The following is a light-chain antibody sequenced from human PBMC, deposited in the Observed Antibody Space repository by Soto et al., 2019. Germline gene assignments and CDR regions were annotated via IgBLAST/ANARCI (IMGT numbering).Light chain of an antibody. V-gene: IGKV3-20*01. CDR1: QSVSSSY. Sequence: EIVLTQSPGTLSLSPGERATLSCRASQSVSSSYLAWYQQKPGQAPRLLIYGASSRATGIPDRFSGSGSGTDFTLTISRLDPEHFAVYYCQQYGSSPRTFVQATKVEIK. CDR2: GAS. CDR3: QQYGSSPRT. J-gene: IGKJ1*01.